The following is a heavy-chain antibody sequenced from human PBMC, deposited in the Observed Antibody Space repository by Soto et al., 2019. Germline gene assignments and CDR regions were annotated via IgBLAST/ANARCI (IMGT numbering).Heavy chain of an antibody. CDR2: IDWDDDK. V-gene: IGHV2-70*01. J-gene: IGHJ5*02. D-gene: IGHD2-15*01. CDR3: ARGFTAPVLNWFDP. CDR1: GFSLSTSGMC. Sequence: SGPTLVNPTQTLTLTCTFSGFSLSTSGMCVSWIRQPPGKALEWLALIDWDDDKYYSTSLKTRLTISKDTSKNQVVLTMTNMDPVDTATYYCARGFTAPVLNWFDPWGQGTMVTVSS.